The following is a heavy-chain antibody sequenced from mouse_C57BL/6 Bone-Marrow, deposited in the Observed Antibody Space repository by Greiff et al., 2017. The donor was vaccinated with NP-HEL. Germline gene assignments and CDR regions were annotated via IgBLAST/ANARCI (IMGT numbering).Heavy chain of an antibody. CDR1: GFSLSTFGMG. CDR3: ARIKGWSYYFDY. CDR2: IWWDDDK. Sequence: VKLVESGPGILQPSQTLSLTCSFSGFSLSTFGMGVGWIRQPSGKGLEWLAPIWWDDDKYYNPALKSRLTISKDTSKNQVFLKIANVDTADTATYYCARIKGWSYYFDYWGQGTTLTVSS. D-gene: IGHD2-3*01. V-gene: IGHV8-8*01. J-gene: IGHJ2*01.